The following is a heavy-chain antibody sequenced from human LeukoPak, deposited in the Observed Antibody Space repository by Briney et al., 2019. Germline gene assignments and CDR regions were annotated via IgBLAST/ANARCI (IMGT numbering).Heavy chain of an antibody. J-gene: IGHJ4*02. CDR2: ISGSGGST. CDR3: AEGSSVVVPAATEY. V-gene: IGHV3-23*01. Sequence: GGSLRLSCAASGFTFSSYAMSWVRQAPGKGLEWVSAISGSGGSTYYADSVKGRFTISRDNSKNTLYLQMNSLRAEDTAVYYCAEGSSVVVPAATEYWGQGTLVTVSS. D-gene: IGHD2-2*01. CDR1: GFTFSSYA.